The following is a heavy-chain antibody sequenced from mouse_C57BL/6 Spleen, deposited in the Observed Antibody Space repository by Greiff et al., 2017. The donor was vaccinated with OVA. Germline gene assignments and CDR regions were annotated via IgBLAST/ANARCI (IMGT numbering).Heavy chain of an antibody. CDR2: IDPSDSET. D-gene: IGHD2-3*01. J-gene: IGHJ2*01. V-gene: IGHV1-52*01. Sequence: QVQLQQPGAELVRPGSSVQLSCKASGYTFTSYWMHWVKQRPIQGLEWIGNIDPSDSETHYNQKFKDKATLTVDKSSSTAYMQLSSLTSEDSAVYYCARDDGYYDYWGQGTTLTVSS. CDR3: ARDDGYYDY. CDR1: GYTFTSYW.